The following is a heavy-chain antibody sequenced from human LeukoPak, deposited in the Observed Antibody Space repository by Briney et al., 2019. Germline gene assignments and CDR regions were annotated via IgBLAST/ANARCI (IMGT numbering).Heavy chain of an antibody. D-gene: IGHD3-22*01. Sequence: PGGSLRLPCAASGFTLSSYAMSWVRQAPGKGLEWVSAISGSGGSTYYADSVKGRFTISRDNSKNTLYLQMNSLRAEDTAVYYCAKAHDLYYYDSSGYYFLDYWGQGTLVTVSS. CDR2: ISGSGGST. CDR3: AKAHDLYYYDSSGYYFLDY. V-gene: IGHV3-23*01. CDR1: GFTLSSYA. J-gene: IGHJ4*02.